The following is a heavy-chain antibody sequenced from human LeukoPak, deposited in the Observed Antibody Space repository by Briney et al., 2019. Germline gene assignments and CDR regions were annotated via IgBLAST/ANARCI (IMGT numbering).Heavy chain of an antibody. J-gene: IGHJ4*02. CDR3: ARDGAAAAGRYFDY. CDR1: GFTFSGYS. Sequence: GGSLRLSCAASGFTFSGYSMNWVRQAPGKGLEWVSSISTTSAYIYYADSVKGRLTISRDNAKSSLYLELNSLRAEDTAVYYCARDGAAAAGRYFDYWGQGSLVTVSS. D-gene: IGHD6-13*01. CDR2: ISTTSAYI. V-gene: IGHV3-21*01.